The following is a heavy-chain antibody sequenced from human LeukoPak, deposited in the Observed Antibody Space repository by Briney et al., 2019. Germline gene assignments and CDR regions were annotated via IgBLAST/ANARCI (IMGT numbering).Heavy chain of an antibody. CDR3: ARVNYDYVWGSYRPFDY. CDR1: GYIFTSYD. Sequence: ASVKVSCKASGYIFTSYDINWVRQATGQGLEWMGWMNPNSGNTGYAQKFQGRVTITRNTSISTAYMELSSLRSEDTAVYYCARVNYDYVWGSYRPFDYWGQGTLVTVSS. D-gene: IGHD3-16*02. J-gene: IGHJ4*02. V-gene: IGHV1-8*03. CDR2: MNPNSGNT.